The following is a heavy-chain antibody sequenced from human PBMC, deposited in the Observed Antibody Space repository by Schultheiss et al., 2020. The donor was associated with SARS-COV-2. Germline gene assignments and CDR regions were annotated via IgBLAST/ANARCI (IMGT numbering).Heavy chain of an antibody. J-gene: IGHJ4*02. D-gene: IGHD2-15*01. CDR1: GGSISSSSYY. V-gene: IGHV4-39*07. Sequence: SQTLSLTCTVSGGSISSSSYYWGWIRQPPGKGLEWIGSIYYSGSTNYNPSLKSRVTISVDTSKNQFSLKLSSVTAADTAVYYCARGSRTVVVVAATDFDYWGQGTLVTVSS. CDR3: ARGSRTVVVVAATDFDY. CDR2: IYYSGST.